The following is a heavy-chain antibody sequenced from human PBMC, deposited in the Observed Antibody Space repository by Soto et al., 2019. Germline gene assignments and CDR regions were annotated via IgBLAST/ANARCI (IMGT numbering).Heavy chain of an antibody. Sequence: EVQLLESGGGLVQPGGSLRLSCAASGFTFSSYAMSWVRQAPGKGLAWVSAISGGGGSTYYADSVKGRFTISRDNSKNTPDLQMNSLGAEDTAVYYCAKEGRTRGGGYFDFWGQGTLVTVSS. D-gene: IGHD3-10*01. CDR2: ISGGGGST. CDR3: AKEGRTRGGGYFDF. CDR1: GFTFSSYA. V-gene: IGHV3-23*01. J-gene: IGHJ4*02.